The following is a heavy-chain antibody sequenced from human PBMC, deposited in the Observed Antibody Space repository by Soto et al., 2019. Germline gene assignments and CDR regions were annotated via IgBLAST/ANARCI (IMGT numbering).Heavy chain of an antibody. D-gene: IGHD5-12*01. J-gene: IGHJ5*01. CDR3: ARAGGLRVDS. Sequence: QVQLVESGGGVVQPGMSLRLSCAASGFMFSSYAMHWVRQAPGKGLEWVAVQTYDGSNKYYADSVKGRFTISRDNSKKNLYLQMNSLIAEDTAVYYRARAGGLRVDSWGHGTLVTVSS. V-gene: IGHV3-30-3*01. CDR1: GFMFSSYA. CDR2: QTYDGSNK.